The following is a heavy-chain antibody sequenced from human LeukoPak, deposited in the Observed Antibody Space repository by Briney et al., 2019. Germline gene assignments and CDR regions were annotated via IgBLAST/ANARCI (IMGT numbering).Heavy chain of an antibody. V-gene: IGHV1-18*01. CDR2: ISAYNGNT. CDR1: GFTFTSYG. J-gene: IGHJ4*02. D-gene: IGHD3/OR15-3a*01. CDR3: ARDGLPKGDY. Sequence: GGSLRLSCAASGFTFTSYGISWVRQAPGQGLEWMGWISAYNGNTNYAQKLQGRVTMTTDTSTSTAYMELRSLRSDDTAVCYCARDGLPKGDYWGQGTLVTVSS.